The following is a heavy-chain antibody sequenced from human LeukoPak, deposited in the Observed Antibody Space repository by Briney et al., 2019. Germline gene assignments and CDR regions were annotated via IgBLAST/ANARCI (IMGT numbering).Heavy chain of an antibody. CDR1: GYTFTSYD. V-gene: IGHV1-8*01. J-gene: IGHJ4*02. D-gene: IGHD1-26*01. CDR2: MNPNSGNT. CDR3: ARDGASGTYSWYY. Sequence: ASVKVSCKASGYTFTSYDINWVRQATGQGLEWMGWMNPNSGNTGYAQKFQGRVTMTTDTSTSTAYMELRSLRSDDTAVYYCARDGASGTYSWYYWGQGTLVTVSS.